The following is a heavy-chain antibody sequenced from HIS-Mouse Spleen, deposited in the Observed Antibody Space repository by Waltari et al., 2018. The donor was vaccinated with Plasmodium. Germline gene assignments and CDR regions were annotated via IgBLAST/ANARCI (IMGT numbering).Heavy chain of an antibody. V-gene: IGHV3-7*01. D-gene: IGHD6-13*01. CDR2: IKQDGSEK. Sequence: EVQLVESGGGLVQPGGSLRLSCAASGFTFSSYWMSWIRKAQGKGREWVAKIKQDGSEKYYEDSVKGRFTISRDNAKNSLYLQMNSLRAEDTAVYYCASSWYWYFDLWGRGTLVTVSS. CDR1: GFTFSSYW. CDR3: ASSWYWYFDL. J-gene: IGHJ2*01.